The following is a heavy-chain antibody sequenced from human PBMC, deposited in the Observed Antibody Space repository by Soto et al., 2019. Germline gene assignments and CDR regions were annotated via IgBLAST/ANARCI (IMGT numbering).Heavy chain of an antibody. CDR3: AHYDSSGYFSHFDS. J-gene: IGHJ4*02. V-gene: IGHV2-5*01. D-gene: IGHD3-22*01. Sequence: QIALQESGPTVVKPTQTLTLTCTFSGFSLTTTGVGVGWIRHAPGKALEWLAMVYWNDERRYSPSLKSRLPITQDTSKNQVVLTMTYMDPVDTATYFCAHYDSSGYFSHFDSWGQGTLVTVSS. CDR1: GFSLTTTGVG. CDR2: VYWNDER.